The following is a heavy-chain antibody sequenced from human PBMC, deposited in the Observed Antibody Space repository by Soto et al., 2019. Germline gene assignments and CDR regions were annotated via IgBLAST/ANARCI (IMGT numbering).Heavy chain of an antibody. CDR1: GFTFSSYS. D-gene: IGHD2-15*01. CDR2: ISSSSSYI. Sequence: LRLSCAASGFTFSSYSMNWVRQAPGKGLEWVSSISSSSSYIYYADSVKGRFTISRDNAKNSLYLQMNSLRAEDTAVYYCARDVGEFVGYCSGGSCPPDVWGKGTTVTVSS. J-gene: IGHJ6*04. CDR3: ARDVGEFVGYCSGGSCPPDV. V-gene: IGHV3-21*01.